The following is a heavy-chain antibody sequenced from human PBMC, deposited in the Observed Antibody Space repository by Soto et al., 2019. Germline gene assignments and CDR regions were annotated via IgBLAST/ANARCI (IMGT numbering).Heavy chain of an antibody. CDR2: IIPIFATT. V-gene: IGHV1-69*13. J-gene: IGHJ6*02. Sequence: ASVKVCCKASGGTFSSYAISWVRQAPGQGLEWMGGIIPIFATTNYAQRFQGRVTITAAESTSTAYMELSSLRSEDTAVYYCARHDCVSSSCYYYYYAMDVWGQGTTVTVSS. CDR3: ARHDCVSSSCYYYYYAMDV. CDR1: GGTFSSYA. D-gene: IGHD2-2*01.